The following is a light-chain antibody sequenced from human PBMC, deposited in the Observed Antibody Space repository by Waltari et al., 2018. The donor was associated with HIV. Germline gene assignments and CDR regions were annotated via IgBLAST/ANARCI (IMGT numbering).Light chain of an antibody. CDR2: WAS. V-gene: IGKV4-1*01. J-gene: IGKJ4*01. CDR1: QSVFYSSNNKDY. Sequence: IVMTQSPDSLSVSLGGRATINCTSSQSVFYSSNNKDYLAWYQVRPGQPHNLLIYWASTRESGVPDRFSGSGSGTNFTLTITSLQAEDVATYYCHQYFNTPLTFGGGTTVEI. CDR3: HQYFNTPLT.